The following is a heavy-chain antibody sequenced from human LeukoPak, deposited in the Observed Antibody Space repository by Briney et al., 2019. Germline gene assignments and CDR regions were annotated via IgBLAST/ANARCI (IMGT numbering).Heavy chain of an antibody. CDR2: IYYSGST. V-gene: IGHV4-39*07. Sequence: SETLSLTCTVSGGSISSSSYYWGWIRQPPGKGLEWIGSIYYSGSTYYNPSLKSRVTISVDTSKNQFSLKLSSVTAADTAVYYCATLGSSWYGGVDYWGQGTLVTVSS. D-gene: IGHD6-13*01. CDR1: GGSISSSSYY. CDR3: ATLGSSWYGGVDY. J-gene: IGHJ4*02.